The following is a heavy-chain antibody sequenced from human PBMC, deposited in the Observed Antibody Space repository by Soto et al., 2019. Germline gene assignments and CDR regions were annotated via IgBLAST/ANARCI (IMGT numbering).Heavy chain of an antibody. CDR3: ARDLGGWPDY. J-gene: IGHJ4*02. CDR2: INAGNGNT. CDR1: GYTFTSYD. Sequence: ASVKVSCKASGYTFTSYDINWVRQASGQGLEWMGWINAGNGNTKYSQKFQGRVTITRDTSASTAYMELSSLRSVDTAVYYCARDLGGWPDYWGQGTLVTVSS. V-gene: IGHV1-3*01. D-gene: IGHD2-15*01.